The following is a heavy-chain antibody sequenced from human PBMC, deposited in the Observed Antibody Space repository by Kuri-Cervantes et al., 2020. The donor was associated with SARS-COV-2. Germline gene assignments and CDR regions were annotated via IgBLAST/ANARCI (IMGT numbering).Heavy chain of an antibody. D-gene: IGHD3-10*01. CDR3: SKALSRSFLYYYYMDV. Sequence: GESLKISCGASGFTFSNYAMSWVRQAPGKGLDWMTIISYDGNNKYYADSVKGRFTISRDNSKSMLYMQINSLRAEDTAVYYCSKALSRSFLYYYYMDVWGKGTTVTVSS. J-gene: IGHJ6*03. V-gene: IGHV3-30-3*01. CDR1: GFTFSNYA. CDR2: ISYDGNNK.